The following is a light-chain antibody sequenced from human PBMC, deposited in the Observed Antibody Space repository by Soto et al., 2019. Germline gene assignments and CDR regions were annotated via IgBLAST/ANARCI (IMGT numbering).Light chain of an antibody. V-gene: IGKV1-5*01. CDR2: DAS. J-gene: IGKJ1*01. CDR1: QSISSW. Sequence: IHMTHSPSTLSASVLDIVTGTFLAIQSISSWLSLYHQKPGKAPKLLIYDASNLESGVPSRFSGSGSGTEFTLTISSLQPDDFATYYCQHYNSYSEAFGQGTKV. CDR3: QHYNSYSEA.